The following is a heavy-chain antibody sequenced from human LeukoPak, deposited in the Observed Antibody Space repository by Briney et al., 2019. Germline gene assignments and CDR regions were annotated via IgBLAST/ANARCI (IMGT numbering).Heavy chain of an antibody. CDR3: ARARTRDKVVVAATLYYYYGMDV. CDR1: GFTVSSNY. CDR2: IKQDGSEK. V-gene: IGHV3-7*01. Sequence: GGSLRLSCAASGFTVSSNYMSWVRQAPGKGLEWVANIKQDGSEKYYVDSVKGRFTISRDNAKNSLYLQMNSLRAEDTAVYYCARARTRDKVVVAATLYYYYGMDVWGQGTTVTVSS. J-gene: IGHJ6*02. D-gene: IGHD2-15*01.